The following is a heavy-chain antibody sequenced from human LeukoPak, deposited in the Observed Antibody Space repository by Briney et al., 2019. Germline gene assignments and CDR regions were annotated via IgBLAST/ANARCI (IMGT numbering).Heavy chain of an antibody. V-gene: IGHV4-34*01. D-gene: IGHD2-15*01. Sequence: SETLSLTCAVYGGSFSGYYWSWIRQPPGKGLDWIGEINHSGSTNYNPSLKSRVTISVDTSKNQFSLKLSSVTAADTAVYYCAARVVAATAPGDYWGQGTLVTVSS. CDR1: GGSFSGYY. J-gene: IGHJ4*02. CDR3: AARVVAATAPGDY. CDR2: INHSGST.